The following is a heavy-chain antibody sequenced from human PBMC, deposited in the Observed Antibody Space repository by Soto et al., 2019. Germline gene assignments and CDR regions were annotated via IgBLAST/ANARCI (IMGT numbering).Heavy chain of an antibody. CDR1: GGSIGRYY. CDR3: ARHEKGSSFDH. D-gene: IGHD6-6*01. CDR2: IYDSENT. Sequence: SETLSLTCSVSGGSIGRYYWSWIRQSPGKGLEWIGFIYDSENTNYNPSLKSRVTISGDTSKNQLSLTLSSVTAADTAIYYCARHEKGSSFDHWGQGALVTVSS. J-gene: IGHJ4*02. V-gene: IGHV4-59*08.